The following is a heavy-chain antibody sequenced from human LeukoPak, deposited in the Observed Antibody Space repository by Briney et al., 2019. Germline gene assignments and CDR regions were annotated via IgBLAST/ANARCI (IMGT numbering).Heavy chain of an antibody. Sequence: ASVKVSCKASGYTFTGYYMHWVRQAPGQGLEWMGWINPNSGGTNYAQKFQGWVTMTRDTSISTAYMELSRLRSDDTAVYYCARENYYDSSGYFSPWGQGTLVTVSS. V-gene: IGHV1-2*04. CDR1: GYTFTGYY. CDR3: ARENYYDSSGYFSP. D-gene: IGHD3-22*01. CDR2: INPNSGGT. J-gene: IGHJ5*02.